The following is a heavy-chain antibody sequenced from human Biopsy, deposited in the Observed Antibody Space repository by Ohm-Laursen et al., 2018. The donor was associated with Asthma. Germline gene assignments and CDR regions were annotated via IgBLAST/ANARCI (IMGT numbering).Heavy chain of an antibody. J-gene: IGHJ6*02. V-gene: IGHV1-69*01. CDR2: LIPVLGTP. CDR1: GYPFTDYY. CDR3: ARGYSGSDRIVYYYSGLEV. D-gene: IGHD5-12*01. Sequence: SSVKVSCKASGYPFTDYYVHWVRQAPGQGLEWMGGLIPVLGTPDHAQMFEGRVTITADESTSTAYMELSSLSSGDTAVYYCARGYSGSDRIVYYYSGLEVWGQGTTVTVSS.